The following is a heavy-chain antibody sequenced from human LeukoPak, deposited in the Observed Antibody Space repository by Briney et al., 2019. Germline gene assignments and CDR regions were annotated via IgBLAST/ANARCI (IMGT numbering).Heavy chain of an antibody. D-gene: IGHD3-22*01. J-gene: IGHJ3*02. V-gene: IGHV4-38-2*01. CDR1: GYSISSGYY. CDR3: ARWGNYDSSGYYPNDAFDI. CDR2: IYHSGST. Sequence: SSETLSLTCAVSGYSISSGYYWGWIRQPPGKGLEWIGSIYHSGSTYYNPSPKSRVTISVDTSKNQFSLKLSSVTAADTAVYYCARWGNYDSSGYYPNDAFDIWGQGTMVTVSS.